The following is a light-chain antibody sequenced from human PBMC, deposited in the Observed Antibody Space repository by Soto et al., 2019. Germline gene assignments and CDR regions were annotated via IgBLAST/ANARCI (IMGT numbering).Light chain of an antibody. CDR2: DAS. CDR3: QQRSNWPRGT. V-gene: IGKV3-11*01. CDR1: QSVSSY. Sequence: EIVLTQSPATLSLSPGERATLSCRASQSVSSYLAWYQQKPGQAPSLFXYDASNRANGIPARFSGSGSGTDLTLAISSLEPEDFAVYYCQQRSNWPRGTFGQGTKVDIK. J-gene: IGKJ1*01.